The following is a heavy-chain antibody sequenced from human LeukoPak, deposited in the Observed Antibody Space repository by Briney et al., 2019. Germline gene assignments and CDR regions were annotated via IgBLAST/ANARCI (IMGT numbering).Heavy chain of an antibody. J-gene: IGHJ4*02. CDR3: ARDGSYARSFDY. Sequence: GGSLRLSCAASGFTVSVNYMSWVRQAPGEGLEWVSVIYSGGSTYYADSVKGRFTISRDNSKNTVYLQMSSLRAEDTAVYYCARDGSYARSFDYWGQGTLVTVAT. V-gene: IGHV3-53*01. CDR2: IYSGGST. D-gene: IGHD2-2*01. CDR1: GFTVSVNY.